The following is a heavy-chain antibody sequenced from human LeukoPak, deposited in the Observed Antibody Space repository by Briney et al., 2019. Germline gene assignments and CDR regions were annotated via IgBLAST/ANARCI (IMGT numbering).Heavy chain of an antibody. D-gene: IGHD1-1*01. CDR3: GRGILTTYNWFDP. Sequence: PPGTLSLTCTVSGGSISSGGYYWSWIRQHPGKGLEWIGYYYSGSTYYNPSLKSRVTISVDTSKNQFSLKLSSVTAADTAGYYCGRGILTTYNWFDPWGQGTLVTVSS. J-gene: IGHJ5*02. V-gene: IGHV4-31*03. CDR1: GGSISSGGYY. CDR2: YYSGST.